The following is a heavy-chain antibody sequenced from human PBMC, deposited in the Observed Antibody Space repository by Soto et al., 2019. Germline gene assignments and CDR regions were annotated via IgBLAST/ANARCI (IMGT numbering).Heavy chain of an antibody. D-gene: IGHD6-19*01. V-gene: IGHV4-39*01. CDR2: IYYNENT. CDR3: ASLHSSGWYEVDH. CDR1: GGSITSRSYN. Sequence: PSETLSLTCTVSGGSITSRSYNWGWIRQPPGKGLEWIGSIYYNENTYYNPSLKSRVGLSVDTSKNEFSLKLSSVTAADTAVYYCASLHSSGWYEVDHWGQGSLVTVSS. J-gene: IGHJ4*02.